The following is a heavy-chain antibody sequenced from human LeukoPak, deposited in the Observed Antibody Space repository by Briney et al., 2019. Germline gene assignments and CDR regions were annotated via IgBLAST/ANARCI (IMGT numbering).Heavy chain of an antibody. CDR1: GFTFSSYS. D-gene: IGHD4-17*01. CDR2: ISSSGSTI. V-gene: IGHV3-48*04. CDR3: ARDLPPDDYGDNPLFFDY. Sequence: GGSLRLSCAASGFTFSSYSVNWVRQAPGKGLEWVSYISSSGSTIYYADSVKGRFTISRDNAKNSLYLQMNSLRAEDTAVYYCARDLPPDDYGDNPLFFDYWGQGTLVTVSS. J-gene: IGHJ4*02.